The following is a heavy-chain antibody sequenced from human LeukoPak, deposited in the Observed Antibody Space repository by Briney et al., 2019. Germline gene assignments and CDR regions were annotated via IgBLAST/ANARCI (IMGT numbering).Heavy chain of an antibody. D-gene: IGHD3-22*01. Sequence: SETLSLTCTVSGGSISGGGYYWSWIRQPPGKGLEWIGYIYHSGSTYYNPSLKSRVTISVDRSKNQFSLKLSSVTAADTAVYYCARVDSSGPAGYWGQGTLVTVSS. CDR2: IYHSGST. V-gene: IGHV4-30-2*01. CDR1: GGSISGGGYY. CDR3: ARVDSSGPAGY. J-gene: IGHJ4*02.